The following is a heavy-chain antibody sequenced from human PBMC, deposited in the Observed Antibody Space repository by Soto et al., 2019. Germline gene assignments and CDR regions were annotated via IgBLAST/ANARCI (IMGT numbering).Heavy chain of an antibody. CDR2: IWYDGSNK. J-gene: IGHJ4*02. V-gene: IGHV3-33*01. CDR3: AREVGEWLSYFDY. D-gene: IGHD3-3*01. Sequence: GGTLRLSCAASGFTFSSYGMHWVLQAPGKGLEWVAVIWYDGSNKYYADSVKGRFTISRDNSKNTLYLQMNSLRAEDTAVYYCAREVGEWLSYFDYWGQGTLVTVSS. CDR1: GFTFSSYG.